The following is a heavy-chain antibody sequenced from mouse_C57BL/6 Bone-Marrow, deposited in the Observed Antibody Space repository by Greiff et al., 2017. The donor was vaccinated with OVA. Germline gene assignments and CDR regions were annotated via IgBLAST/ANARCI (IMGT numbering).Heavy chain of an antibody. CDR2: IYPGDGDT. V-gene: IGHV1-82*01. CDR1: GYAFSSSW. D-gene: IGHD1-1*01. J-gene: IGHJ2*01. Sequence: VQGVESGPELVKPGASVKISCKASGYAFSSSWMNWVKQRPGKGLEWIGRIYPGDGDTNYNGKFKGKATLTADKSSSTAYMQLSSLTSEDSAVYFCARLDYYGRLYWGQGTTLTVSS. CDR3: ARLDYYGRLY.